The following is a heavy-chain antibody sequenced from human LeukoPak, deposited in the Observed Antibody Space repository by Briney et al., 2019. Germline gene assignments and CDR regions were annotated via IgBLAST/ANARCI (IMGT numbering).Heavy chain of an antibody. CDR2: IYYSGST. CDR1: GGSISSNSYY. V-gene: IGHV4-39*01. CDR3: ARVAVEQWLVQGYFDY. Sequence: SETLSLTCTVSGGSISSNSYYWGWIRQPPGKGLKWIGSIYYSGSTYYNPSLKSRVTISVDTSKNQFSLKLSSVTAADTAVYYCARVAVEQWLVQGYFDYWGQGTLVTVSS. D-gene: IGHD6-19*01. J-gene: IGHJ4*02.